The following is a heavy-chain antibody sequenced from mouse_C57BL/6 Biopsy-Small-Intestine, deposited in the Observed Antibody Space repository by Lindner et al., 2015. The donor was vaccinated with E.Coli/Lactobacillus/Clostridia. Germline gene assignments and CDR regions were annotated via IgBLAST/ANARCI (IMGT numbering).Heavy chain of an antibody. CDR3: SRRGLHRAMDY. Sequence: VQLQESGGDLVKPGGSLKLSCAASGFTFSGYGIHWVRQAPEKGLEWVAYISSGSSTIYYADTVKGRFTISRDNAKNTLFLQMTSLRSEDTAMYYCSRRGLHRAMDYWGQGTSVTVSS. CDR2: ISSGSSTI. CDR1: GFTFSGYG. V-gene: IGHV5-17*01. J-gene: IGHJ4*01. D-gene: IGHD2-4*01.